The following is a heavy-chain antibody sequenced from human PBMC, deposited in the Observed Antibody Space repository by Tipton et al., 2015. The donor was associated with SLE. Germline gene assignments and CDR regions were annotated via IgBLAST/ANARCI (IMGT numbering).Heavy chain of an antibody. CDR2: IYYSGST. CDR1: GGSISSYY. V-gene: IGHV4-59*12. CDR3: ARWGSFYYYMDV. Sequence: TLSLTCTVSGGSISSYYWSWIRQPPGKGLEWIGYIYYSGSTNYSPSLKSRVTISVDTSTNQFSLKLNSVTAADTAVYYCARWGSFYYYMDVWGKGTTVTVSS. J-gene: IGHJ6*03. D-gene: IGHD3-16*02.